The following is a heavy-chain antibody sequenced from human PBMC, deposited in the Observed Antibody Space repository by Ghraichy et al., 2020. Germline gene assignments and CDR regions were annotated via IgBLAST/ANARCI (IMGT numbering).Heavy chain of an antibody. CDR2: IYYGGTT. V-gene: IGHV4-30-4*01. D-gene: IGHD3-22*01. Sequence: SETLSLTCTVSGGSISSDDFYWSWIRQPPGKGLEWIGYIYYGGTTYYNPSLKSRVSISVNTSKNQFSLKMSSVTAADTAMYYCSRGSGYYRHFDYWGLGTLVTVSS. CDR3: SRGSGYYRHFDY. CDR1: GGSISSDDFY. J-gene: IGHJ4*02.